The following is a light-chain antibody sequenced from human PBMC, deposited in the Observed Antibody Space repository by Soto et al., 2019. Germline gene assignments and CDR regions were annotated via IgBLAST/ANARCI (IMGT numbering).Light chain of an antibody. Sequence: QSVLTQPPSASGTPGQRVTISCSGSSSNIGSNTVNWYQQLPGTAPKLLIYSNNQRPSGVPDRFSGSKSGTSASLAISGLQXXXXXXXYCAAWDDSLNGSYVFGTGTK. V-gene: IGLV1-44*01. CDR3: AAWDDSLNGSYV. CDR2: SNN. CDR1: SSNIGSNT. J-gene: IGLJ1*01.